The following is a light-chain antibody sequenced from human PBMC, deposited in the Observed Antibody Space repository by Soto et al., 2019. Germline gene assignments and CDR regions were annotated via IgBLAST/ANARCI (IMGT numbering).Light chain of an antibody. CDR1: SSDVGYYEY. Sequence: QSALTQPPSASGFPGQSVTISCTGTSSDVGYYEYVSWYQQHPGKAPKLVIYEITKRPSGVPDRVSASKSGNTASLTVSGLRAEDEAEYYCSSYAGSNNFVFGSGTKLTVL. CDR2: EIT. CDR3: SSYAGSNNFV. J-gene: IGLJ1*01. V-gene: IGLV2-8*01.